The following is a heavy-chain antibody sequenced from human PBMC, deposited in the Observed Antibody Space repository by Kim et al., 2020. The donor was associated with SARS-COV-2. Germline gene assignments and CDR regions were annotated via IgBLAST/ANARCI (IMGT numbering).Heavy chain of an antibody. CDR2: T. D-gene: IGHD2-2*01. CDR3: ARVPIGTSSDY. V-gene: IGHV1-2*02. J-gene: IGHJ4*02. Sequence: TNYAQKFQGRVTMTRDTSISTAYMELSRLRSDDTAVYYCARVPIGTSSDYWGQGTLVTVSS.